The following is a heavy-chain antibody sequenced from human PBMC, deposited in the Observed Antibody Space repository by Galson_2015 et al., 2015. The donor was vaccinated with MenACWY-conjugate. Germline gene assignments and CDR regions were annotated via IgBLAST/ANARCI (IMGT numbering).Heavy chain of an antibody. CDR1: GGSISSYY. CDR2: IYYSGTT. J-gene: IGHJ4*02. D-gene: IGHD2-15*01. CDR3: ARRHCSSGSCFFDY. V-gene: IGHV4-59*08. Sequence: ETLSLTCTVFGGSISSYYLSWIRQPPGKGLEWIGYIYYSGTTKYNPSLKSRVTISADTSKTQFSLRLNSVTAADTAVYYCARRHCSSGSCFFDYWGQGSLVTVSS.